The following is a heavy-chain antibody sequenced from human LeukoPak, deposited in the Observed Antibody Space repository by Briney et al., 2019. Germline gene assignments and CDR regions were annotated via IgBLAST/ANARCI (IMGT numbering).Heavy chain of an antibody. CDR2: VSGRDTST. J-gene: IGHJ4*02. CDR3: AKWGDYDVLTGYYDSDY. CDR1: GLTFSNYA. V-gene: IGHV3-23*01. Sequence: GASLRLSCAASGLTFSNYAMSWVRQAPGKGLEWVSAVSGRDTSTYYTDSVKGRFTISRDNSKNTLYLQMNSLSAEDTAIYYCAKWGDYDVLTGYYDSDYWGQGTLVTVSS. D-gene: IGHD3-9*01.